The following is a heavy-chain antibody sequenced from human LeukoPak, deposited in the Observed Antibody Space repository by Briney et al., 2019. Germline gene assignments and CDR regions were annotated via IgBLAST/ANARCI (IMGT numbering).Heavy chain of an antibody. CDR3: ARSDDSSGRFDY. J-gene: IGHJ4*02. CDR2: IIPIFGTA. Sequence: ASVKVSCKASGGTFISYAISWVRQAPGQGLEWMGGIIPIFGTANYAQKFQGRVTITADESTSTAYMELSSLRSEDTAVYYCARSDDSSGRFDYWGQGTLVTVSS. D-gene: IGHD3-22*01. CDR1: GGTFISYA. V-gene: IGHV1-69*13.